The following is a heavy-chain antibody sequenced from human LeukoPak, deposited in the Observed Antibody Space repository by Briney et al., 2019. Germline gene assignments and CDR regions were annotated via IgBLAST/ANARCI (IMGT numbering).Heavy chain of an antibody. Sequence: SVKVSCKASGGTFSSYAISWVRQAPGQGLEWMGGIIPIFGTANYAQKFQGRVTITTDESTSTAYMELSSLRSEDTAVYYCARELWDWLYSSSSGGDYWGQGTLVTVSS. CDR2: IIPIFGTA. J-gene: IGHJ4*02. CDR3: ARELWDWLYSSSSGGDY. D-gene: IGHD6-6*01. CDR1: GGTFSSYA. V-gene: IGHV1-69*05.